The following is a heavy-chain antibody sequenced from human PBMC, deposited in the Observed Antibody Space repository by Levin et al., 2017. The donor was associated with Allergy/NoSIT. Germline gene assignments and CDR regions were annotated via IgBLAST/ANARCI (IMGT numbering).Heavy chain of an antibody. J-gene: IGHJ6*02. CDR2: INHSGST. CDR1: GGSFSGYY. Sequence: SETLSLTCAVYGGSFSGYYWSWIRQPPGKGLEWIGEINHSGSTNYNPSLKSRVTISVDPSKNQFSLKLSSVTAADTAVYYCARGGPLSDIVVVPAANTHYYDGMDVWGQGTTVTVSS. CDR3: ARGGPLSDIVVVPAANTHYYDGMDV. V-gene: IGHV4-34*01. D-gene: IGHD2-2*01.